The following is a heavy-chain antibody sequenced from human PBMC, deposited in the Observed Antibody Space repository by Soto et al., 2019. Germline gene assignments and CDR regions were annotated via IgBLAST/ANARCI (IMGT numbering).Heavy chain of an antibody. J-gene: IGHJ5*02. Sequence: PSETLSLTCAVSGGSITSGGYSWTWFRQPPGKGLEWIGFISYSGTTNYNPSLKSRVTISIDTSRSQFSLKLTSVTAADTAVYYCARQIRDGSGTYHFDPWGQGTLVTVSS. V-gene: IGHV4-61*08. D-gene: IGHD3-10*01. CDR2: ISYSGTT. CDR1: GGSITSGGYS. CDR3: ARQIRDGSGTYHFDP.